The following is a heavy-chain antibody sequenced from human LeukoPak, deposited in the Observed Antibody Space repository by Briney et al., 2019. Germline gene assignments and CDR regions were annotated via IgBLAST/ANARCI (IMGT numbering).Heavy chain of an antibody. J-gene: IGHJ5*02. CDR3: ARVGIITSNWFDP. V-gene: IGHV3-20*04. CDR2: INWNGGST. D-gene: IGHD3-16*01. CDR1: GFTFDDYG. Sequence: GGSLRLSCAASGFTFDDYGMSWVRQAPGKGLEWVSGINWNGGSTGYADSVKGRFTISRDSAKNSLYLQMNSLRAEDTAVYYCARVGIITSNWFDPWGQGTLVTVSS.